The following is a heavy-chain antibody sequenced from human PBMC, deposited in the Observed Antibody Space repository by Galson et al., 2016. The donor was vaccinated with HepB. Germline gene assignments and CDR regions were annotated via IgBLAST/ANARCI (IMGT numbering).Heavy chain of an antibody. CDR1: GGSISRYY. V-gene: IGHV4-59*01. CDR2: IHYSGSI. J-gene: IGHJ6*04. Sequence: ETLSLTCTVSGGSISRYYWSWIRQPPGKGLEWIGYIHYSGSINYNPSLKSRVTISIDTSKNQFSLKLSSVTAADTAVYYCARDPDPGDYDRRHYYYGMDVWGKGAPVTVSA. D-gene: IGHD4-17*01. CDR3: ARDPDPGDYDRRHYYYGMDV.